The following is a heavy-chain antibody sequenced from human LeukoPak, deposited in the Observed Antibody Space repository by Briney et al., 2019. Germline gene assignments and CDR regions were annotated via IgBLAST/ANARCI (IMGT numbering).Heavy chain of an antibody. Sequence: SETLSLTCTVSGGSISSYYWSWVRQPPGKGLEWIGYIYHSGSNYYNPSLKSRVTISVDRSKNQFSLKLSSVTAADTAVYYCARGSPYYDYVWGTMGGFDYWGQGTLVTVSS. CDR1: GGSISSYY. D-gene: IGHD3-16*01. CDR3: ARGSPYYDYVWGTMGGFDY. V-gene: IGHV4-59*12. CDR2: IYHSGSN. J-gene: IGHJ4*02.